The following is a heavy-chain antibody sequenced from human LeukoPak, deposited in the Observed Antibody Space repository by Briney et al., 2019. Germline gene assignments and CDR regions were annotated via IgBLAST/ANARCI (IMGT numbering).Heavy chain of an antibody. J-gene: IGHJ4*02. D-gene: IGHD3-3*01. Sequence: PRGSLRLSCAASGFTFSSYAMSWVRQAPGKGLEWVSAISGSGGSTYYADSVKGRFTISRDNSKNTLYLQMNSLRAEDTAVYYCAKGYVGTYYDFWSGYSYHPLDYWGQGTLVTVSS. CDR3: AKGYVGTYYDFWSGYSYHPLDY. CDR2: ISGSGGST. V-gene: IGHV3-23*01. CDR1: GFTFSSYA.